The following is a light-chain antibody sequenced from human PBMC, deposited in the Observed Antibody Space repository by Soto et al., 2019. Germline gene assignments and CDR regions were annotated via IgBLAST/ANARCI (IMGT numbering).Light chain of an antibody. J-gene: IGKJ1*01. CDR1: QSVSSSY. CDR2: GAS. Sequence: EIVLTQSPGTLSLSPGERATLSCRASQSVSSSYLAWYQQKPGQAPRLLIYGASSRATGIPDRFSGSGSGTVFILTISRLEREDVAVYYCQHYGSSWTFGQGTKVDIK. V-gene: IGKV3-20*01. CDR3: QHYGSSWT.